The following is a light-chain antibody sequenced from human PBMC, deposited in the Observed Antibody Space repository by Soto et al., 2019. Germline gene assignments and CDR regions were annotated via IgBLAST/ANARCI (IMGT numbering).Light chain of an antibody. V-gene: IGLV1-51*01. J-gene: IGLJ2*01. CDR2: DND. CDR1: SSNIGNNY. CDR3: ATWDSSLSAGV. Sequence: QSVLTQPPSVSAAPGQKVTISCSGSSSNIGNNYVFWYQQLPGTAPKLLIYDNDKRPSGIPDRFSGSKSGTSATLGITGLQTGDEADYYCATWDSSLSAGVFCGGTQLTVL.